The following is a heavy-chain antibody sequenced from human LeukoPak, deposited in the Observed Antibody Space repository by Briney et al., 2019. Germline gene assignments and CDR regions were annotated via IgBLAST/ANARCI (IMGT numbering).Heavy chain of an antibody. CDR1: GGSFSGYY. V-gene: IGHV4-34*01. Sequence: SETLSLTCAVYGGSFSGYYWSWIRQPPGKGLEWIGEINHSGSTNYNPSLKSRATISVDTSKNQFSLKLSSVTAADTAVYYCARYSGFYYYYYMDVWGKGTTVTVSS. CDR2: INHSGST. D-gene: IGHD2-21*01. CDR3: ARYSGFYYYYYMDV. J-gene: IGHJ6*03.